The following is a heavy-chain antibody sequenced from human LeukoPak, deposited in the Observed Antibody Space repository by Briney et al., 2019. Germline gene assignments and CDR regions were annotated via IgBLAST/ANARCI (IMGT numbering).Heavy chain of an antibody. D-gene: IGHD3/OR15-3a*01. CDR3: ARGWTGYRATLIGFQH. J-gene: IGHJ1*01. V-gene: IGHV1-46*01. CDR2: INPSGGST. Sequence: ASVKVSCKASGYTFTSYYMHWVRQAPGQGLEWMGIINPSGGSTSYAQKFQGRVTMTRDTSTSTVYMELSSLRSEDTAVYYCARGWTGYRATLIGFQHWGQSTLVTVSS. CDR1: GYTFTSYY.